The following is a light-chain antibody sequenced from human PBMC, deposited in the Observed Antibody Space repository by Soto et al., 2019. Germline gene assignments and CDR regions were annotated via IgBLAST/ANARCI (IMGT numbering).Light chain of an antibody. CDR1: KSVSNN. CDR2: GAS. CDR3: QQDTSWPLLT. J-gene: IGKJ4*01. V-gene: IGKV3-15*01. Sequence: EIVMPQAPATLSVSPGESAIIACRASKSVSNNLAWCQQKPGQATRLLIYGASTRATGIQVRFSGSGSGNEFTHISSSLQAEDFALYFRQQDTSWPLLTLGGGTKVEIQ.